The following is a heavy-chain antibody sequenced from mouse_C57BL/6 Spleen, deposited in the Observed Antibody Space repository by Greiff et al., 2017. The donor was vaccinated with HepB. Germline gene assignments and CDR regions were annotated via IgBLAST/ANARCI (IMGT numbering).Heavy chain of an antibody. Sequence: QVQLQQSGAELVRPGASVTLSCKASGYTFTDYEMHWVKQTPVHGLEWIGAIDPETGGTAYNQKFKGKAILTADKSSSTAYMELRSLTSEDSAVYYCTRSGFRTTVGAMDYWGQGTSVTVSS. D-gene: IGHD1-1*01. CDR1: GYTFTDYE. CDR3: TRSGFRTTVGAMDY. CDR2: IDPETGGT. V-gene: IGHV1-15*01. J-gene: IGHJ4*01.